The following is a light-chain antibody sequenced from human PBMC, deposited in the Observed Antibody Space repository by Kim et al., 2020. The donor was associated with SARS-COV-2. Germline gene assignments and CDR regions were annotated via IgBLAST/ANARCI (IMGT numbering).Light chain of an antibody. J-gene: IGKJ1*01. CDR3: QESHNMAGS. CDR2: LAS. CDR1: QSIGNY. V-gene: IGKV1-39*01. Sequence: ASIGDRVTITCRASQSIGNYVNWYQQKPGKAPRLLVFLASTLERGVPPRFGGSGSGTDFTLTISSLEAEDFATYLCQESHNMAGSFGQGTKVDIK.